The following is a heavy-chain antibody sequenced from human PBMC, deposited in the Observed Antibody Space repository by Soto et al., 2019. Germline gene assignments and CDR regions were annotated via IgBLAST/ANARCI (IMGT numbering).Heavy chain of an antibody. J-gene: IGHJ4*02. Sequence: QVQLVESGGGVVQPGRSLRLSCAASGFTFSSYAMHWVRQAPGKGLEWVAVISYDGSNKYYADSVKGRFTIARDNSKNTXXLQMNSLRAEDTAVYYCAREGWDIAAAGTSLFFDYWGQGTLVTVSS. CDR2: ISYDGSNK. V-gene: IGHV3-30-3*01. CDR3: AREGWDIAAAGTSLFFDY. D-gene: IGHD6-13*01. CDR1: GFTFSSYA.